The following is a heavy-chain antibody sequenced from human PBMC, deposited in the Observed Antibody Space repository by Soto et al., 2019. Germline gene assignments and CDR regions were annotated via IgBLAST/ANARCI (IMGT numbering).Heavy chain of an antibody. Sequence: ASVKVSCKASGYTFTGYSIHWVRQAPGQGLEWMGWINPNSGGTNYAQKLQGRVTMTTDTSTTTAYMELRSLRSDDTAVYYCATYASGNYYFDYWGRGTLVTVSS. D-gene: IGHD3-10*01. CDR3: ATYASGNYYFDY. J-gene: IGHJ4*02. CDR1: GYTFTGYS. V-gene: IGHV1-2*02. CDR2: INPNSGGT.